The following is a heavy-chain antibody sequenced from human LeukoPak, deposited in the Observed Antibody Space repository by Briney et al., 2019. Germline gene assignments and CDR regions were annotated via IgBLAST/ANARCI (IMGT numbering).Heavy chain of an antibody. Sequence: GGSLRLSCGASGFTFSSYWMNWARQAPGKGLEWVASINHNGNVNYYVDSVKGRFTISRDNAKNSLYLQMSNLRAEDTAVYFCARGGGLDVWGQGATVTVSS. V-gene: IGHV3-7*03. D-gene: IGHD3-16*01. CDR1: GFTFSSYW. J-gene: IGHJ6*02. CDR2: INHNGNVN. CDR3: ARGGGLDV.